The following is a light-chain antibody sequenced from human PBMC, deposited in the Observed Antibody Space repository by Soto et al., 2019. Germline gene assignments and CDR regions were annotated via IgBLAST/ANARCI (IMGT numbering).Light chain of an antibody. Sequence: EIVLTQSPGTLSLSPGERATLSCRASQSVSSSYLAWYQQKPGQAPRLLIYGASSRATGIPDRFSGSGSGTDFTLTSSRLEPEDFAVYYCQQYGRSPGTFVQGTKLEI. CDR1: QSVSSSY. CDR2: GAS. CDR3: QQYGRSPGT. V-gene: IGKV3-20*01. J-gene: IGKJ2*01.